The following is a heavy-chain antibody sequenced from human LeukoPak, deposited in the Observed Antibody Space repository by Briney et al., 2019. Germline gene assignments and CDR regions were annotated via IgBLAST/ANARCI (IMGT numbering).Heavy chain of an antibody. V-gene: IGHV3-48*03. Sequence: GGSLRLSCAASGFTFSSYEMNWVRQAPGKGLEWVSYISSSGSTIYYADSVKGRFTISRDNAKNTLYLQMNSLGAEDSAVYYCAKDGESGSYPDYWGQGTLVTVSS. D-gene: IGHD1-26*01. J-gene: IGHJ4*02. CDR2: ISSSGSTI. CDR1: GFTFSSYE. CDR3: AKDGESGSYPDY.